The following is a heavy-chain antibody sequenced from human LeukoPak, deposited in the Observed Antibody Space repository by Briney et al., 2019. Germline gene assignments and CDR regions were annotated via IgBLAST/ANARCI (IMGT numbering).Heavy chain of an antibody. CDR2: VNTDGSST. V-gene: IGHV3-74*01. Sequence: GGSLRLSCAASGFTFSSYWMHWVRQAPGEGLVWVSRVNTDGSSTSYADSVKGRFTISRDNAKNTLYLQMNSLIAEDTAVYYCARASWFGELLGYWGQGTLVTVSS. CDR3: ARASWFGELLGY. J-gene: IGHJ4*02. D-gene: IGHD3-10*01. CDR1: GFTFSSYW.